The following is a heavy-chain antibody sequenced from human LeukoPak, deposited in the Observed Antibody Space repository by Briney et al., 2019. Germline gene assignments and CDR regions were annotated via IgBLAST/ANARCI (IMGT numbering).Heavy chain of an antibody. CDR2: IKQDGSEK. CDR3: AKRGDSSAWGHFDY. J-gene: IGHJ4*02. V-gene: IGHV3-7*03. CDR1: GFTFTTYW. D-gene: IGHD6-19*01. Sequence: SGGSLRLSCAVSGFTFTTYWMSWVRQAPGKGLEWVANIKQDGSEKYYVDSVKGRFTISRDNAKNSLYLQMNSLRAEDTAVYYCAKRGDSSAWGHFDYWGQGTLVTVSS.